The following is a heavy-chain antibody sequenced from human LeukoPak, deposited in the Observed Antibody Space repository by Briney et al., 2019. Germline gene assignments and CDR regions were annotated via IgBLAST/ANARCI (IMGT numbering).Heavy chain of an antibody. CDR1: GFTFDDYG. CDR3: AKDRSIAAGDDAFDI. D-gene: IGHD6-13*01. V-gene: IGHV3-20*04. CDR2: INWNGGST. Sequence: GGSLRLSCAASGFTFDDYGMSWVRQAPGKGLEWVSGINWNGGSTGYADSVKGRFTISRDNSKNTLYLQMNSLRAEDTAVYYCAKDRSIAAGDDAFDIWGQGTMVTVSS. J-gene: IGHJ3*02.